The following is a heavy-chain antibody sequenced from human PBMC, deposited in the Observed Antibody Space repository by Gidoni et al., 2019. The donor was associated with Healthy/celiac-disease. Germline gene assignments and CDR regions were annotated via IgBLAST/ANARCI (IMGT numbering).Heavy chain of an antibody. CDR1: GFTFSSYA. J-gene: IGHJ2*01. CDR3: AKGPARALGGLRSSQPPGHWYFDL. V-gene: IGHV3-23*01. D-gene: IGHD4-17*01. Sequence: EVQLLESGGGLVQPGGSLRLSCAASGFTFSSYAMSWVRQAPGKGLAWVSAISGSGGSTYYADSVKGRFTISRDNSKNTLYLQMNSLRAEDTAVYYCAKGPARALGGLRSSQPPGHWYFDLWGRGTLVTVSS. CDR2: ISGSGGST.